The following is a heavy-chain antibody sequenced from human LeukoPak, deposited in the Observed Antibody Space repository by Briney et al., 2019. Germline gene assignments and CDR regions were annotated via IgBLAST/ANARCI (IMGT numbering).Heavy chain of an antibody. D-gene: IGHD4-17*01. V-gene: IGHV3-23*01. CDR1: GFTFRTYA. Sequence: GGPLRLSCTASGFTFRTYAMIWVRQAPGKGLEWVSAIRAGGDTTVYADAVRGRFTISRDNSNNALYLQTNELRADDTAVYYSARDPNGDYIGAFDFWGQGTMVTVSS. CDR3: ARDPNGDYIGAFDF. J-gene: IGHJ3*01. CDR2: IRAGGDTT.